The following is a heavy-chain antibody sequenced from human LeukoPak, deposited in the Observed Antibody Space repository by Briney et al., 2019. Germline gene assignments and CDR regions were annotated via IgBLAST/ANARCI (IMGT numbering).Heavy chain of an antibody. D-gene: IGHD2-15*01. CDR2: IYYRGST. CDR3: ARTIGFYYFDS. V-gene: IGHV4-30-4*01. Sequence: SETLSLTGTVSGGSISSGDYYRSWIRQPPGKGLKWIGYIYYRGSTYFSPSLRSRVTISVDTSKNQLSLKLSSVTAADTAVYYCARTIGFYYFDSWGQGTLVTVSS. J-gene: IGHJ4*02. CDR1: GGSISSGDYY.